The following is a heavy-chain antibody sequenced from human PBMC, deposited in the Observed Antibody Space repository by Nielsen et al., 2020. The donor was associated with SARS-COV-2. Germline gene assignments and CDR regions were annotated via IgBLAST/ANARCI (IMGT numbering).Heavy chain of an antibody. Sequence: GESLKISCAASGFTVSSNCMSWVRQAPGKGLEWVSVIYSGGSTYYADSVKGRFTISRDNSKNTLYLQMNSLRAEDTAVYYCARDRRFLEWLSWGQGTLVTVSS. CDR2: IYSGGST. V-gene: IGHV3-66*01. D-gene: IGHD3-3*01. CDR1: GFTVSSNC. CDR3: ARDRRFLEWLS. J-gene: IGHJ5*02.